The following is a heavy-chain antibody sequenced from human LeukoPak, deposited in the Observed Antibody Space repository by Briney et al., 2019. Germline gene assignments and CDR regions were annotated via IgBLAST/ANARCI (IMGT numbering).Heavy chain of an antibody. Sequence: SQTLYLTCTVSGGSISSGSYYWSWIRQPAGKGLEWIGRIYTSGSTNYNPSLKSRVTISVDTSKNQFSLKLSSVTAADTAVYYCARAPGGYLDYWGQGTLVTVSS. J-gene: IGHJ4*02. D-gene: IGHD3-16*01. CDR1: GGSISSGSYY. V-gene: IGHV4-61*02. CDR3: ARAPGGYLDY. CDR2: IYTSGST.